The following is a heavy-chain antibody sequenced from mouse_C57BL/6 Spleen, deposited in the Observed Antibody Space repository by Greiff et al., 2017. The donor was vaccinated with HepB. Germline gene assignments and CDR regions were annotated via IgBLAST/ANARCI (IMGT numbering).Heavy chain of an antibody. D-gene: IGHD4-1*01. CDR1: GYTFTSYW. Sequence: QVQLQQSGAELVRPGTSVKLSCKASGYTFTSYWMHWVKQRPGQGLEWIGVIDPSDSYTNYNQKFKGKATLTVDTSSSTAYMQLSSLTSEDSAVYYCARNMELGRGAWFAYWGQGTLVTVSA. J-gene: IGHJ3*01. CDR3: ARNMELGRGAWFAY. V-gene: IGHV1-59*01. CDR2: IDPSDSYT.